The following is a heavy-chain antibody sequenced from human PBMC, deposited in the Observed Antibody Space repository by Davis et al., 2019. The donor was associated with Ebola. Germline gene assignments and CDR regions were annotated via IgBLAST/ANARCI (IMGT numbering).Heavy chain of an antibody. Sequence: GESLKISCAASGFTVSSNYMSWVRQAPGKGLEWVSVIYSGGSTYYADSVKGRFTISRDNSKNTLYLQMNSLRAEDTAVYYCAKDPRWLQQPYWGQGTLVTVSS. D-gene: IGHD5-24*01. CDR1: GFTVSSNY. V-gene: IGHV3-66*01. CDR2: IYSGGST. J-gene: IGHJ4*02. CDR3: AKDPRWLQQPY.